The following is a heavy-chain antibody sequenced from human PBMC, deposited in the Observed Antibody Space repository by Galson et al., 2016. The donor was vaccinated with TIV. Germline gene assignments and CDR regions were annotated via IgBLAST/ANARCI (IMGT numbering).Heavy chain of an antibody. CDR3: TRDLADNSDYYPTPFDF. CDR2: ISRSDTTI. Sequence: SLRLSCAASGFIFNNYEMNWVRQGPGKGLEWVSHISRSDTTIYYADSVKGRFTISRDNAKNSLYLQMNSLRAEDTAVYYCTRDLADNSDYYPTPFDFWGQGTRVTVSS. V-gene: IGHV3-48*03. CDR1: GFIFNNYE. D-gene: IGHD3-22*01. J-gene: IGHJ4*02.